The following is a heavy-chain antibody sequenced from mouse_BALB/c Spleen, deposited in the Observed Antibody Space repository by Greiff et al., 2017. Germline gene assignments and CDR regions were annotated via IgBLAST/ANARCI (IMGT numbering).Heavy chain of an antibody. CDR2: ISSGSSTI. V-gene: IGHV5-17*02. Sequence: EVHLVESGGGLVQPGGSRKLSCAASGFTFSSFGMHWVRQAPEKGLEWVAYISSGSSTIYYADTVKGRFTISRDNPKNTLFLQMTSLRSEDTAMYYCARGGNYYGYAMDYWGQGTSVTVSS. D-gene: IGHD1-1*01. CDR1: GFTFSSFG. CDR3: ARGGNYYGYAMDY. J-gene: IGHJ4*01.